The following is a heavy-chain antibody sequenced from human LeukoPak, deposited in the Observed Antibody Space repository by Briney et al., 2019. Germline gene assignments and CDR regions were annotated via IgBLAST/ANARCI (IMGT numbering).Heavy chain of an antibody. J-gene: IGHJ5*02. CDR1: GFSFSNYY. CDR3: AGKLPGGAYYFDL. Sequence: GGSLRLSCAASGFSFSNYYMTWVRQAPGKGLEWVSSISDSGRYIFRADALAGRFTIYRDNSEKTLYLQMNSLRAEDTATYFCAGKLPGGAYYFDLWGQGILVAVSS. CDR2: ISDSGRYI. V-gene: IGHV3-23*01. D-gene: IGHD3-22*01.